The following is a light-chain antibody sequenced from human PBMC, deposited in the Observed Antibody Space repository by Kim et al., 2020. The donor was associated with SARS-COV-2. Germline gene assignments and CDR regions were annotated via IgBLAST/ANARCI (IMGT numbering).Light chain of an antibody. CDR3: ETWDSKV. Sequence: LGSSAKPTCPLSKGHSSYIIAWHQQQPGKAPRYLMKLEGSGSYNKGSGVPDRFSGSSSGADRFLTISNLQSEDEADYYCETWDSKVFGGGTQLTVL. J-gene: IGLJ3*02. V-gene: IGLV4-60*03. CDR2: LEGSGSY. CDR1: KGHSSYI.